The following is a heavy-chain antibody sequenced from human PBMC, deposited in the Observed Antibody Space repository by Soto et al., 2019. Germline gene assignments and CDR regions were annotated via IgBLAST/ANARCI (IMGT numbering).Heavy chain of an antibody. CDR3: AKFDDDYYYMDV. CDR2: IKNDGSST. CDR1: GFTFNRYW. D-gene: IGHD1-1*01. J-gene: IGHJ6*03. V-gene: IGHV3-74*01. Sequence: GGSLRLSCVASGFTFNRYWMHWVRQAPGKGLVWVSRIKNDGSSTRYADSVKGRFSISRDNGKNTLYLQMNSLRVEDTAVYYCAKFDDDYYYMDVWGQGTTVTVSS.